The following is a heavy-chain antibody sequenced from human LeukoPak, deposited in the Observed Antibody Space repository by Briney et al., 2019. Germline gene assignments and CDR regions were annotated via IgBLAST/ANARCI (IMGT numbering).Heavy chain of an antibody. J-gene: IGHJ4*02. CDR1: GYTFTSYG. V-gene: IGHV1-18*01. D-gene: IGHD2-2*01. Sequence: ASVKVSCKASGYTFTSYGISWVRQAPGQGLEWMGWISAYNGNTNYAQKLQGRVTMTTDTSTSTAYMELRSLRSDDTAVYYCARVYCSSTSCQYQLDYRGQGTLVTVSS. CDR3: ARVYCSSTSCQYQLDY. CDR2: ISAYNGNT.